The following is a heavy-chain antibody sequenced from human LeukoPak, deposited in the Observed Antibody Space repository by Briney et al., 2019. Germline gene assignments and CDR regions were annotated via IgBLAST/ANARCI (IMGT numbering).Heavy chain of an antibody. V-gene: IGHV1-2*02. CDR2: ITSNSGGT. Sequence: ASVKVSCTPSVYTFTVYYIHWVRQAPGQGLEWMGWITSNSGGTNYAQKFQGRVTMTRDTSTTTAYMELNRLRSDDTAVYYCARVRRPEYSSSSYYYYMDVWGKGTTVTVSS. CDR1: VYTFTVYY. J-gene: IGHJ6*03. D-gene: IGHD6-6*01. CDR3: ARVRRPEYSSSSYYYYMDV.